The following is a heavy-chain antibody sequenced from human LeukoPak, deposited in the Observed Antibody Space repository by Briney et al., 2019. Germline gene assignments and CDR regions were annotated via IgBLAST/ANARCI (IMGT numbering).Heavy chain of an antibody. CDR3: ARGGYNHAFDI. J-gene: IGHJ3*02. CDR2: INSDGSST. V-gene: IGHV3-74*01. CDR1: GFTFSSYW. Sequence: GGSLRLSCAASGFTFSSYWMHWVRQAPGKGLVWVSRINSDGSSTSYADSVKGRFTISRDNAKNTLYLQMNSLGAEDTAVYYCARGGYNHAFDIWGQGTVVTVSS. D-gene: IGHD5-24*01.